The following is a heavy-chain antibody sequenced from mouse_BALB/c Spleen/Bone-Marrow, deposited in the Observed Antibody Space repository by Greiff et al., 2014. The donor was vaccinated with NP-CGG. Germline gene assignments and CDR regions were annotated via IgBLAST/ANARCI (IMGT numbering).Heavy chain of an antibody. Sequence: VQLQQSGAELVKPGASVKLSCTASGFNIKDTYMHWVKQRPEQGLEWIGRIDPANGNTKYDPKFQGKATITADTSSNTAYLQLSSLTSEDAAVYYYARYSYGSSYFDYWGQGTTLTVSS. V-gene: IGHV14-3*02. J-gene: IGHJ2*01. CDR1: GFNIKDTY. CDR3: ARYSYGSSYFDY. CDR2: IDPANGNT. D-gene: IGHD1-1*01.